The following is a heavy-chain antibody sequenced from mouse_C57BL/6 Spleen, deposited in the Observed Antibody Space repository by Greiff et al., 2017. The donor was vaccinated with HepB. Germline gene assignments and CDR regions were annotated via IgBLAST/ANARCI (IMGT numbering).Heavy chain of an antibody. CDR2: ISSGSSTI. CDR3: ARAYYGGYYFDY. CDR1: GFTFSDYG. D-gene: IGHD1-1*01. V-gene: IGHV5-17*01. Sequence: EVQVVESGGGLVKPGGSLKLSCAASGFTFSDYGMHWVRQAPEKGLEWVAYISSGSSTIYYADTVKGRFNISRDNAKNTRFLQMTSLRSEDTAMYYCARAYYGGYYFDYWGQGTTLTVSS. J-gene: IGHJ2*01.